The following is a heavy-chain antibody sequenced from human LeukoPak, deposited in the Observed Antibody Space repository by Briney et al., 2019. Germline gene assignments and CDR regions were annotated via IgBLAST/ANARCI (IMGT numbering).Heavy chain of an antibody. D-gene: IGHD3-22*01. CDR3: ARDRALYDSRRGYYYTEDDY. V-gene: IGHV3-7*01. CDR1: AFTFSNYW. Sequence: GGSLRLSCATSAFTFSNYWMSWVRQTPGKGLEWVANINQDGSEKYYVDSVKGRFTISRDNAKSSLYLQMNSLRADDTAVYYCARDRALYDSRRGYYYTEDDYWGQGTLVTVSS. J-gene: IGHJ4*02. CDR2: INQDGSEK.